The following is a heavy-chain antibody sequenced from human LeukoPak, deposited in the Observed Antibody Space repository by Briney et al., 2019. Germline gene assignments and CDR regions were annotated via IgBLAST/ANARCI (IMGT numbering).Heavy chain of an antibody. CDR1: GFTFSSYG. V-gene: IGHV3-30*02. CDR3: ARIGVDAFDI. CDR2: IRYDGSNK. D-gene: IGHD2/OR15-2a*01. J-gene: IGHJ3*02. Sequence: GGSLRLSCAASGFTFSSYGMHWVRQAPGKGLEWVAFIRYDGSNKYYADSVKGRFTISRDNAENSLYLQMNSLRAEDTAVYYCARIGVDAFDIWGQGTMVTVSS.